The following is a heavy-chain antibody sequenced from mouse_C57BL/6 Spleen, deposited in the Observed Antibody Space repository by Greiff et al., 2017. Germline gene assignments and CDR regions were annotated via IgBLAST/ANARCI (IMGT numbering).Heavy chain of an antibody. J-gene: IGHJ2*01. CDR3: TRDDYDGSFDY. CDR1: GFTFSSYA. Sequence: EVKLVESGEGLVKPGGSLKLSCAASGFTFSSYAMSWVRQTPEKRLEWVAYISSGGDYIYYADPVKGRFTISRDNARNTLYLQMSSLKSEDTAMYYCTRDDYDGSFDYWGQGTTLTVSS. D-gene: IGHD2-4*01. V-gene: IGHV5-9-1*02. CDR2: ISSGGDYI.